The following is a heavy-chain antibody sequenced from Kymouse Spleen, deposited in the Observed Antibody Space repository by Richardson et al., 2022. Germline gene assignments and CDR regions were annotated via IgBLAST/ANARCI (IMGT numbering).Heavy chain of an antibody. CDR2: IVVGSGNT. Sequence: QMQLVQSGPEVKKPGTSVKVSCKASGFTFTSSAVQWVRQARGQRLEWIGWIVVGSGNTNYAQKFQERVTITRDMSTSTAYMELSSLRSEDTAVYYCAADLYSSSWYRYYYGMDVWGQGTTVTVSS. J-gene: IGHJ6*02. V-gene: IGHV1-58*01. CDR3: AADLYSSSWYRYYYGMDV. D-gene: IGHD6-13*01. CDR1: GFTFTSSA.